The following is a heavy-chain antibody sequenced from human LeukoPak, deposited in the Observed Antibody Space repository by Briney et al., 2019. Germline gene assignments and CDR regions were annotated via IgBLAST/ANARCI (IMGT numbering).Heavy chain of an antibody. CDR3: AKATGGYYDSSGYYGY. CDR2: ISNDGSAT. V-gene: IGHV3-74*01. D-gene: IGHD3-22*01. Sequence: PGESLRLSCAGSGFTFGPYWMQWVRQAPGEGLVWVSRISNDGSATLYADSVKGRFTISRDNSKNTLYLQMNSLRAEDTAVYYCAKATGGYYDSSGYYGYWGQGILVTVSS. CDR1: GFTFGPYW. J-gene: IGHJ4*02.